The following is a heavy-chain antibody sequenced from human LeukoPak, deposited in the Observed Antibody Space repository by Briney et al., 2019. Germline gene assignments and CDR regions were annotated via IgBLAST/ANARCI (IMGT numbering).Heavy chain of an antibody. Sequence: GGSLRLSCAASGFTFSNAWMSWVRQAPGKGLEWVGRIKSKTDGGTTDYAAPVKGRFTISRDDSKNTLYLQMNSLKTEDTAVYYCTTDPLYDYVWGSYRYGFDYWGQGTLVTVPS. D-gene: IGHD3-16*02. CDR1: GFTFSNAW. J-gene: IGHJ4*02. V-gene: IGHV3-15*01. CDR2: IKSKTDGGTT. CDR3: TTDPLYDYVWGSYRYGFDY.